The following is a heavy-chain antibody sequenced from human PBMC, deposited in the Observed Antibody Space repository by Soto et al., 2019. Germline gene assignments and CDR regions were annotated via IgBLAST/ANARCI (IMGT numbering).Heavy chain of an antibody. CDR3: ARVRDYYDSSGCNSDY. CDR2: IRAYNGNT. J-gene: IGHJ4*01. CDR1: GYTFTSHV. D-gene: IGHD3-22*01. Sequence: ASVKVSCKASGYTFTSHVISWVSQVSGQGLKWKGWIRAYNGNTNYAQKLQGRVTMTTDPSTSTAYMELRSLRTDDTAVYYCARVRDYYDSSGCNSDYWG. V-gene: IGHV1-18*01.